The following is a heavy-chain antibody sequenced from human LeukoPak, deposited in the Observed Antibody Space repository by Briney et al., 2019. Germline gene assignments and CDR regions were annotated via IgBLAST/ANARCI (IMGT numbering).Heavy chain of an antibody. CDR2: IYASGST. J-gene: IGHJ5*02. D-gene: IGHD2-15*01. CDR1: GDSITSDTYY. CDR3: AGTRRYCSGGSCYNWFDP. V-gene: IGHV4-61*02. Sequence: TSQTLSLTCTVSGDSITSDTYYWSWIRQPAGKGLEWIGRIYASGSTTYNASLKSRVTISVDTSKNQFSLKLCSVTAADTAVYYCAGTRRYCSGGSCYNWFDPWGQGTLVTVSS.